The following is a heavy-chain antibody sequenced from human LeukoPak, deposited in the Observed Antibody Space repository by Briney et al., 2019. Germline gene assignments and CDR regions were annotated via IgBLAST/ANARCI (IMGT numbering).Heavy chain of an antibody. CDR1: GFTFSSYN. CDR3: AKSSNVVRGYMDV. J-gene: IGHJ6*03. Sequence: GGSLRLSCAASGFTFSSYNMNWVRQAPGEGLELVSYISPTSTIFYADSVRGRFTISRDNVKNSLYLQMNSLRVEDTAVYYCAKSSNVVRGYMDVWGKGTTVTVSS. V-gene: IGHV3-48*01. CDR2: ISPTSTI. D-gene: IGHD3-10*01.